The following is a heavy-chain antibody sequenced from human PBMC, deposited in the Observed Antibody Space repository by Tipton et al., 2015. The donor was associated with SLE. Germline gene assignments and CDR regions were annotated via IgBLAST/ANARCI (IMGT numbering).Heavy chain of an antibody. V-gene: IGHV1-46*01. Sequence: QLVQSGAGVKKPGASVKVSCKASGYTFTSYYMHWVRQAPGQGLEWMGIINPSGGSSSYAQKFQGRVTMTRDTSTGTVYMELSSLGSEDTAVYYCARSRGGGAYYDFWSGPPEGMDVWGQGTTVTVSS. D-gene: IGHD3-3*01. J-gene: IGHJ6*02. CDR2: INPSGGSS. CDR1: GYTFTSYY. CDR3: ARSRGGGAYYDFWSGPPEGMDV.